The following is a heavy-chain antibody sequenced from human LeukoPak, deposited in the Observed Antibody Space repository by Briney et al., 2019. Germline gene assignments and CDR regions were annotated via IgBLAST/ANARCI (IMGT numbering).Heavy chain of an antibody. Sequence: PGGSLRLSCVASGFSFSDHYMDWVRQAPGKGLEWVGRTRNKARSYSTEYAASVKGRFSISRDDSKNLLFLQMNSLKIEDTAVYYCARTYSSSWSATHFDYWGQGILVTVSS. CDR1: GFSFSDHY. V-gene: IGHV3-72*01. D-gene: IGHD6-13*01. CDR2: TRNKARSYST. J-gene: IGHJ4*02. CDR3: ARTYSSSWSATHFDY.